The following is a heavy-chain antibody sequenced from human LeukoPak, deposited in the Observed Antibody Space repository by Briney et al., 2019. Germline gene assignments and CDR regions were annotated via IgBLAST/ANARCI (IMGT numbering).Heavy chain of an antibody. CDR3: ARGDGSYGYWDY. Sequence: GGSLRLSCAASGFTFSTYWMHWVRQAPGKGLVWVSRINSDGSRTTYADSVKGRFTISRDNAKNTLYLQMNSLTAEDTAVYYCARGDGSYGYWDYWGQGTLVTVSS. CDR1: GFTFSTYW. D-gene: IGHD5-18*01. J-gene: IGHJ4*02. V-gene: IGHV3-74*01. CDR2: INSDGSRT.